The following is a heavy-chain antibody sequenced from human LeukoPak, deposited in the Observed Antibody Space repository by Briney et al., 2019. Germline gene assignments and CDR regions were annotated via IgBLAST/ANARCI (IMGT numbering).Heavy chain of an antibody. CDR2: VTSDNSDT. Sequence: GESLQISCKTSGYSFTRYWIAWVRWTPGKGLEWMGFVTSDNSDTRYSPAFLCQVTISADKSITTAYFHWSCLKASHTPVYYFASPSGTYFPFDYGGQGTLVTASS. J-gene: IGHJ4*02. CDR1: GYSFTRYW. CDR3: ASPSGTYFPFDY. D-gene: IGHD1-26*01. V-gene: IGHV5-51*01.